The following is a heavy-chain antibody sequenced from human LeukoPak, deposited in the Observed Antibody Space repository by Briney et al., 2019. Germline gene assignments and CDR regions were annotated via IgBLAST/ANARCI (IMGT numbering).Heavy chain of an antibody. CDR1: GFIFRNYA. CDR2: ITGSGDTT. D-gene: IGHD3-9*01. V-gene: IGHV3-23*01. J-gene: IGHJ4*02. Sequence: GGSLRLSCAASGFIFRNYAMSWVRPTPGKGLEWVSAITGSGDTTYYADSVKGRFTISRDNSKNALYVEMNTLRAEDTAVYYCVKWGDYDILTGYYVPDFWGQGTLVTVSS. CDR3: VKWGDYDILTGYYVPDF.